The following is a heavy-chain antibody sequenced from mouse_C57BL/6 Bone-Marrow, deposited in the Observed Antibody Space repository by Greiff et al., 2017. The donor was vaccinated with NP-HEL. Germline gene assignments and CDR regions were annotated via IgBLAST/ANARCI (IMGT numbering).Heavy chain of an antibody. CDR3: ARLGYYGYWYFDV. CDR2: INSDGGST. J-gene: IGHJ1*03. Sequence: EVHQVESGGGLVQPGESLKLSCESNEYEFPSHDMSWVRKTPEKRLELVAAINSDGGSTYYPDTMERRFIISRDNTKKTLYLQMSSLRSEDTALYYCARLGYYGYWYFDVWGTGTTVTVSS. CDR1: EYEFPSHD. V-gene: IGHV5-2*01. D-gene: IGHD1-1*02.